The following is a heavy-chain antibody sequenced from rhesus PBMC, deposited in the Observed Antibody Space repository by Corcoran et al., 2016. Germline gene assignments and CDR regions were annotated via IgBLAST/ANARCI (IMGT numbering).Heavy chain of an antibody. CDR1: GYTFTDYY. CDR3: ATRGERYYFDY. D-gene: IGHD6-37*01. V-gene: IGHV1-111*02. Sequence: EVQLVQSGAEVKKPGASVKISCKASGYTFTDYYLHWVRQAPGKGLEWIGRSDLEDAEAIHAQKFQDRVTITANTSTDTAYMELSSLRSEDTAVYYCATRGERYYFDYWGQGVLVTVSS. J-gene: IGHJ4*01. CDR2: SDLEDAEA.